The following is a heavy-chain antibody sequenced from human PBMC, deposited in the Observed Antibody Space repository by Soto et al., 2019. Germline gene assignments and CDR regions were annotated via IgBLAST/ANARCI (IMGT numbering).Heavy chain of an antibody. CDR1: GLTFSSYA. V-gene: IGHV3-23*01. J-gene: IGHJ1*01. CDR2: ISGGGGTT. CDR3: AKDQAAAGTISRYFQH. D-gene: IGHD6-13*01. Sequence: GGSLRLSCAASGLTFSSYAMSWVRQAPGKGLEWVSGISGGGGTTYYADSVKGRFTISRDNSKNTLYLQVNSLRAEDTAVYYCAKDQAAAGTISRYFQHWGQGTLVTVSS.